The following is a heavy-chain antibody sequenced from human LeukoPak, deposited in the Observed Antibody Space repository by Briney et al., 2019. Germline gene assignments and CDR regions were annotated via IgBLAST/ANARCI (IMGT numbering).Heavy chain of an antibody. CDR1: GYTFTSYG. Sequence: GASVNVSCKASGYTFTSYGISWVRQAPGQGLEWVGWISAYNRDTNYAQKVQGRVTLTTDTSTTTAYMELRSLRSDDTAVYYCARDTSGGPYFDYWGQGTLVTVAS. CDR3: ARDTSGGPYFDY. J-gene: IGHJ4*02. CDR2: ISAYNRDT. D-gene: IGHD4-23*01. V-gene: IGHV1-18*01.